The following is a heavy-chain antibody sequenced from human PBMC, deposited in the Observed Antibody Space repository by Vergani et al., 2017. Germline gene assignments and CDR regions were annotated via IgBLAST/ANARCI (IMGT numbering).Heavy chain of an antibody. D-gene: IGHD3-10*01. CDR1: GYTFTSYG. CDR2: ISAYNGNT. J-gene: IGHJ5*02. Sequence: QVQLVQSGAEVKKPGASVKVSCKASGYTFTSYGISWVRQAPGQGLEWMGWISAYNGNTNYAQKLQGRVTMTTETSTSTAYMELRSLRSDDTAVYYCARDGIGLLWFWESQNNWFDPWGQGTLVTVSS. V-gene: IGHV1-18*01. CDR3: ARDGIGLLWFWESQNNWFDP.